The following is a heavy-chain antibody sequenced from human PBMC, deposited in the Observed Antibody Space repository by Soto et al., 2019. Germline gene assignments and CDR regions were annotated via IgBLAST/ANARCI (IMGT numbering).Heavy chain of an antibody. V-gene: IGHV3-21*01. CDR2: ISSSSSYI. D-gene: IGHD1-1*01. J-gene: IGHJ3*02. CDR3: ARYNWHDGAFYI. Sequence: GGSLRLSCAASGFTFSSYSMNWVRQDPGKGLEWVSSISSSSSYIYYADSVKGRFTISRDNAKNSLYLQMNSLRAEDTAVYYCARYNWHDGAFYIWGHRTMVTVSS. CDR1: GFTFSSYS.